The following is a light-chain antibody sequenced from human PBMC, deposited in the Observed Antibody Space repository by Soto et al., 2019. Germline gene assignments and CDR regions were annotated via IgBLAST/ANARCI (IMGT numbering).Light chain of an antibody. J-gene: IGKJ2*02. Sequence: EIVLTQSPGTLSLSPGERATLSCRASQSVTSSYLAWYQHKRGQAPRLLIYGASSRATGIPDRFSGSGSGPDFTLTISRLEPEDFAVYYCQQYGSSPCTFGQGT. CDR2: GAS. V-gene: IGKV3-20*01. CDR3: QQYGSSPCT. CDR1: QSVTSSY.